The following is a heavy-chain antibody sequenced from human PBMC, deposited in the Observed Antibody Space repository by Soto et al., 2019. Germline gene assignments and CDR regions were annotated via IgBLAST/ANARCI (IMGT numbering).Heavy chain of an antibody. CDR3: ARVRTVNYYGMDV. V-gene: IGHV3-7*05. CDR2: IKQDGSEI. CDR1: GFTFSNYW. Sequence: GGSLRLSCAASGFTFSNYWMSWVRQAPGKGLEWVANIKQDGSEIYYVDSVKGRFTIFRDNAKNSLFLQMNRLRAEDTAVYFCARVRTVNYYGMDVWGRGTTVTVSS. J-gene: IGHJ6*02.